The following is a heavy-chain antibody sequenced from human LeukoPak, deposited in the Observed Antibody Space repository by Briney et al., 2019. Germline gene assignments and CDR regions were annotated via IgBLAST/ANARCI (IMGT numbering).Heavy chain of an antibody. CDR2: IRSKANSYAT. V-gene: IGHV3-73*01. D-gene: IGHD2-2*01. J-gene: IGHJ5*02. CDR1: GFTFSGSA. Sequence: PGGSLRLSCAASGFTFSGSAMHWVRQASGKGLEWVGRIRSKANSYATAYAASVKGRFTISRDDSKNTAYLQMNSLKTEDTAVYYCTRHLDCSSTSCSGGWFDPWGQGTQVTVSS. CDR3: TRHLDCSSTSCSGGWFDP.